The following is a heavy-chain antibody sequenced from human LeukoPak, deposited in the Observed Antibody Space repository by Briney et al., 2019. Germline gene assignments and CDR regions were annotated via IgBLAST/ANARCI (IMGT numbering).Heavy chain of an antibody. CDR2: ISYDGSPK. CDR1: GFTFSSDP. D-gene: IGHD2-2*01. J-gene: IGHJ4*02. Sequence: SGGSLRLSCAASGFTFSSDPMHWVRQAPGKGLDWVAVISYDGSPKYYADSVKGRFTISRDNSKNTLYLQMDSMRTEDSVVYYCARGESVAMGSIDYWGQGTLVTVSS. V-gene: IGHV3-30*01. CDR3: ARGESVAMGSIDY.